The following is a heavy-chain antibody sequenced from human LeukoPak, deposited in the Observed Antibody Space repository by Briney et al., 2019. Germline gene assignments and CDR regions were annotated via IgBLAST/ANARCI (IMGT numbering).Heavy chain of an antibody. CDR2: ISYDGSNK. D-gene: IGHD6-19*01. V-gene: IGHV3-30-3*01. J-gene: IGHJ4*02. Sequence: GSLRLSCAASGFTFSSYAMSWVRQAPGKGLEWVAVISYDGSNKYYADSVKGRFTISRDNAKNTMYLQMNSLRVEDTAVYYCAREVSYSSGLDFDYWGQGTLVTVSS. CDR1: GFTFSSYA. CDR3: AREVSYSSGLDFDY.